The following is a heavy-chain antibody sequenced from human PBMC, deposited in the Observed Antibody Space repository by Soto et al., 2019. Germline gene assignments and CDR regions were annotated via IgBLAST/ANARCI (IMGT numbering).Heavy chain of an antibody. CDR1: GGSVSSNSAA. CDR2: TYYRSKGYN. Sequence: SQTLSFTCAISGGSVSSNSAAWNWIRQSPSRGLEWLGRTYYRSKGYNDYAVSVKSRITINPDTSKNQFSLQLNSVTPEDTAVYYCARGRVVGAASVSLDYWGQGTLVTVSS. V-gene: IGHV6-1*01. J-gene: IGHJ4*02. CDR3: ARGRVVGAASVSLDY. D-gene: IGHD1-26*01.